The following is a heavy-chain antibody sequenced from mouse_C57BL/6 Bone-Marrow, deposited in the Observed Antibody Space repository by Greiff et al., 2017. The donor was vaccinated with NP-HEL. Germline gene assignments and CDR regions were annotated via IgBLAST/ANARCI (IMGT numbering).Heavy chain of an antibody. D-gene: IGHD1-1*01. J-gene: IGHJ2*01. CDR3: ASLITTRYFDY. Sequence: EVKLVESGGDLVKPGGSLKLSCAASGFTFSSYGMSWVRQTPDKRLEWVATISSGGSYTYYPDSVKGRFTISRDNAKNTLYLQMSSLKSEDTAMYYCASLITTRYFDYWGQGTTLTVSS. CDR2: ISSGGSYT. CDR1: GFTFSSYG. V-gene: IGHV5-6*01.